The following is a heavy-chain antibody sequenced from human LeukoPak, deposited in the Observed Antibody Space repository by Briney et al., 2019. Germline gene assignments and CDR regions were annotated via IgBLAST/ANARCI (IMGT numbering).Heavy chain of an antibody. J-gene: IGHJ4*02. Sequence: ASVKVSCKASGYSFFGYGITWVRQAPGQGLEWMGWFNPENGNTKYSQKFQGRVTITRDTSASTAYMELSSLRSEDTAVYYCARARWIQLLDYWGQGTLVTVSS. CDR3: ARARWIQLLDY. D-gene: IGHD5-18*01. V-gene: IGHV1-3*01. CDR2: FNPENGNT. CDR1: GYSFFGYG.